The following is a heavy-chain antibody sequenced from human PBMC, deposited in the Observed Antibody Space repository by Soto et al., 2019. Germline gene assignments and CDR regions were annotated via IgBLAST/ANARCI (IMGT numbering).Heavy chain of an antibody. CDR1: GGTFSSYA. CDR3: VRGGAIPGYPAN. D-gene: IGHD5-12*01. J-gene: IGHJ4*02. V-gene: IGHV1-69*12. Sequence: QVQLVQSGAEVRQPASSVKVSCKTSGGTFSSYAISWVRQAPGQGLEWMGGIVPIVDTSTYAQKFQGRVTITADESASTVYMELSSPRSDDTAVYYCVRGGAIPGYPANWGQGTLGTVSS. CDR2: IVPIVDTS.